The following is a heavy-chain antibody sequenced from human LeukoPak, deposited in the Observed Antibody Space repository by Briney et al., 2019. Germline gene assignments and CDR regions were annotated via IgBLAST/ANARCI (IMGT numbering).Heavy chain of an antibody. J-gene: IGHJ4*02. CDR2: IIPILGIA. CDR1: GYTFTSYG. CDR3: ARDPQGYCSGGSCYSAY. V-gene: IGHV1-69*04. Sequence: GASVKVSCKASGYTFTSYGISWVRQAPGQGLEWMGRIIPILGIANYAQKFQGRVTITADKSTSTAYMELSSLRSEDTAVYYCARDPQGYCSGGSCYSAYWGQGTLVTVSS. D-gene: IGHD2-15*01.